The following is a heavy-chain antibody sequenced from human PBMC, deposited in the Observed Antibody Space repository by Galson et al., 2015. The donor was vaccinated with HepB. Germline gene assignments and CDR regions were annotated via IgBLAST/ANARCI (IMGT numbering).Heavy chain of an antibody. J-gene: IGHJ6*03. D-gene: IGHD3-22*01. CDR1: GLSFPHAS. V-gene: IGHV3-15*01. CDR3: ATPSQRYVSGYYIQTLHYSFYYYMDV. CDR2: IKSQTDGGAT. Sequence: SLRLSCAASGLSFPHASMTWVRQAPGKGLEWVGRIKSQTDGGATDYAAPVKGRFTISRDDSINTLYLQMNSLKAEDTAVYYCATPSQRYVSGYYIQTLHYSFYYYMDVWGQGTMVAVSS.